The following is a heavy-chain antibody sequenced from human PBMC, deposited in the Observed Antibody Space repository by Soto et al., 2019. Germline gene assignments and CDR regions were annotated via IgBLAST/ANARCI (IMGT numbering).Heavy chain of an antibody. V-gene: IGHV4-30-2*01. J-gene: IGHJ6*02. D-gene: IGHD5-12*01. CDR2: IYHTGST. CDR3: ARRRGFPYYYGMDV. CDR1: GGSISSGGYS. Sequence: QLQLQESGSGLVKPSQTLSLTCAVSGGSISSGGYSWSWIRQPPGKGLEWIGYIYHTGSTYYNPSRKRRVTISVDRSKNQFSLKLSSLTAADTAVYYCARRRGFPYYYGMDVWGQGTTVTVSS.